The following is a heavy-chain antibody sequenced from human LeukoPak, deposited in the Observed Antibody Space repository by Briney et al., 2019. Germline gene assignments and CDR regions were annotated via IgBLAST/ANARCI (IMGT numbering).Heavy chain of an antibody. CDR2: INPNGGGI. V-gene: IGHV1-2*02. D-gene: IGHD2-8*02. Sequence: ASVKVSCKASGGTFTNYAISWVRQAPGQGIEWMGWINPNGGGIKFGQKFQDRVTMTRDTSISTAYMELSRLRSDDTAVYYCARGSTGWYFDYWGQGTLVAVSS. CDR3: ARGSTGWYFDY. J-gene: IGHJ4*02. CDR1: GGTFTNYA.